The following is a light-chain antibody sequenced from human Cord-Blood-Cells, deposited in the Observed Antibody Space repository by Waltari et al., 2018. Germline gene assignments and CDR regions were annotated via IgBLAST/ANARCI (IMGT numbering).Light chain of an antibody. Sequence: QSALTQPASVSGSPGQSITISCTGTSSDVGRYNLVSWYQQHPGKAPKLIIYECSKRPSGVSNRFSGSKSGNTASLTIAGLQAEDEADYYCCSYAGSSTYVFGTGTKVTVL. V-gene: IGLV2-23*01. CDR3: CSYAGSSTYV. J-gene: IGLJ1*01. CDR2: ECS. CDR1: SSDVGRYNL.